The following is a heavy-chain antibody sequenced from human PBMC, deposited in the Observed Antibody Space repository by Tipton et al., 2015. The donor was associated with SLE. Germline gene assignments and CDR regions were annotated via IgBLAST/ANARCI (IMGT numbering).Heavy chain of an antibody. CDR1: GGSISSYY. Sequence: LRLSCTVSGGSISSYYWSWIRQPPGKGLEWIGEINDSGSTNYNPSLKSRVTISVDTSKNQFSLKLSSVTAADTAVYYCAGASSEYFQHWGQGTLVTVSS. CDR2: INDSGST. V-gene: IGHV4-59*01. J-gene: IGHJ1*01. D-gene: IGHD2-15*01. CDR3: AGASSEYFQH.